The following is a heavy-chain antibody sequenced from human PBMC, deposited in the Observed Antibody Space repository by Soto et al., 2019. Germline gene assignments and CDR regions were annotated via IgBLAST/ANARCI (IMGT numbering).Heavy chain of an antibody. Sequence: QVQLVQSGAELKEPGASVKVSCTASEYTFVNHDINWVRQAPGRGLEWMGWMNPNSGNSGFAQKFQDRVTMTRDTSRDTAYLDLAHPSSEDAVNSSPPTGVGSSAHMEPGDYWGKGTLDT. J-gene: IGHJ4*02. D-gene: IGHD1-1*01. CDR1: EYTFVNHD. CDR2: MNPNSGNS. V-gene: IGHV1-8*01. CDR3: PTGVGSSAHMEPGDY.